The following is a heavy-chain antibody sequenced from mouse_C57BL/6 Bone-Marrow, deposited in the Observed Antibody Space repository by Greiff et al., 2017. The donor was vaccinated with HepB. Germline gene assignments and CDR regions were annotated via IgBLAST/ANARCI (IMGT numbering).Heavy chain of an antibody. CDR1: GFSLTSYA. J-gene: IGHJ4*01. Sequence: VQRVESGPGLVAPSQSLSITCTVSGFSLTSYAISWVRQPPGKGLEWLGVIWTGGGTNYNSALKSRLSISKDNSKSQVFLKMNSLQTDDTARYYCAREGANWAYYAMDYWGQGTSVTVSS. CDR3: AREGANWAYYAMDY. D-gene: IGHD4-1*01. CDR2: IWTGGGT. V-gene: IGHV2-9-1*01.